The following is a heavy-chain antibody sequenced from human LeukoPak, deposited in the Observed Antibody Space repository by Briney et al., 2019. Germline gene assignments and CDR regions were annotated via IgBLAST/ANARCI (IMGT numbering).Heavy chain of an antibody. V-gene: IGHV4-34*01. CDR1: GGSFSGYY. J-gene: IGHJ4*02. CDR3: ARGRKQWLEWGRNFDY. Sequence: SETLSLTCAVYGGSFSGYYWSWIRQPPGKGLEWIGEINHSGSTNYNPSLKSRVTISVDKSKNQFSLKLSSVTAADTAVYYCARGRKQWLEWGRNFDYWGQGTLVTVSS. D-gene: IGHD6-19*01. CDR2: INHSGST.